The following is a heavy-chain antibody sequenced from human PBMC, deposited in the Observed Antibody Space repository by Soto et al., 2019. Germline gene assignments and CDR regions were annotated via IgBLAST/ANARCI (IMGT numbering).Heavy chain of an antibody. Sequence: SETLSLTCTVSGGSINDFYWSWIRQPPGKGLEWIGYIYYSGSTDYNPSLKGRVTISVDPSKNQFSLKLRSVTAADTAVCYCARVGGVAARTFDYWGQGTLVTVSS. CDR3: ARVGGVAARTFDY. CDR1: GGSINDFY. J-gene: IGHJ4*02. D-gene: IGHD6-6*01. V-gene: IGHV4-59*01. CDR2: IYYSGST.